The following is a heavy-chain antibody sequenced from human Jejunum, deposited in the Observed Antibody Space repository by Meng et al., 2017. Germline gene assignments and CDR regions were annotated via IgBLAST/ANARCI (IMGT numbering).Heavy chain of an antibody. CDR1: GFTFSAGW. CDR2: ISQDGNEK. CDR3: TTNRAMDL. V-gene: IGHV3-7*01. Sequence: GESLKISCAASGFTFSAGWMSWVRQAPGKGLEWVAYISQDGNEKTYVDSVKGRFSISRDNAKNSLYLQMNSLRAEDTATYYCTTNRAMDLWGQGTMVTVSS. J-gene: IGHJ6*02. D-gene: IGHD1-14*01.